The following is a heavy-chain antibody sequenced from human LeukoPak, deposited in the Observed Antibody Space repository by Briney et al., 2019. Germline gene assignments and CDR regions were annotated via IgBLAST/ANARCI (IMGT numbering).Heavy chain of an antibody. CDR1: GFTFSSYA. CDR2: ISGSGDNGDNT. J-gene: IGHJ4*02. D-gene: IGHD6-13*01. CDR3: AKSGSTSWYLDY. V-gene: IGHV3-23*01. Sequence: PGGSLRLSCAASGFTFSSYAMSWVRRAPGKGLEWVSAISGSGDNGDNTYYADSVKGQFTISRDNSKNTLYLQMNSLSAEDAAIYYCAKSGSTSWYLDYWGQGTLVTVSS.